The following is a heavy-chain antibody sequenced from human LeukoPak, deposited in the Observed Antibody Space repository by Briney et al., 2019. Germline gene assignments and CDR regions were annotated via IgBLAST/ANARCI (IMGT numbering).Heavy chain of an antibody. CDR3: ARDVMVRGVPSYYFDY. V-gene: IGHV3-64*01. CDR2: ISSNGSST. CDR1: GFTFSSYA. J-gene: IGHJ4*02. Sequence: PGGSLRLSCAASGFTFSSYAMHWVRQAPGKGLEYVSAISSNGSSTYYANSVKGRFTISRDNSKNTLYLQMGSLRAEDMAVYYCARDVMVRGVPSYYFDYWGQGTLVTVSS. D-gene: IGHD3-10*01.